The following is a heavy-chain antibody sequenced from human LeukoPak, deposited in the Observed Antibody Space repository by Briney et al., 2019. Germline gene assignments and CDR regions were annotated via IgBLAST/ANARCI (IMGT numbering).Heavy chain of an antibody. CDR1: GFSVSPYY. Sequence: GGSLRLSCAASGFSVSPYYMTWVRQAPGKGLEWVSLIYSDGRTFYADSVKDRFTISRDNSKNTLYLQMNSLRAEDTAVYYCARLYSGSFYDWGQGTLVTVSS. J-gene: IGHJ4*02. D-gene: IGHD1-26*01. CDR2: IYSDGRT. V-gene: IGHV3-66*01. CDR3: ARLYSGSFYD.